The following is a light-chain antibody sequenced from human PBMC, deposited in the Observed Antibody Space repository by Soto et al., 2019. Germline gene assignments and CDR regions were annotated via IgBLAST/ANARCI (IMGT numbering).Light chain of an antibody. CDR1: SSDVGGHNY. V-gene: IGLV2-8*01. CDR2: EVT. CDR3: SSYAGSNNFV. Sequence: QSVLTQPRAVSGSPGQSVTISCTGTSSDVGGHNYVSWYQQHPGKAPKLMIYEVTKRPSGVPDRFSGSKSGNTASLTVSGLQAEDEADYYCSSYAGSNNFVFGTGTKVTV. J-gene: IGLJ1*01.